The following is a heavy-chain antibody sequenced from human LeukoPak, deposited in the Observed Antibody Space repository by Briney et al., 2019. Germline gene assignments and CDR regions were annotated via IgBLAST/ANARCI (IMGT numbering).Heavy chain of an antibody. CDR3: ARALPGCVRTNGFGLHF. V-gene: IGHV7-4-1*02. J-gene: IGHJ4*02. D-gene: IGHD1-14*01. Sequence: ASVKVSCKASGYTFTNYAMNWVRQAPGQGLEWMGWINTNTANPTYAQGFTGRFVFSLDTSVNTAYLQISSLKAEDTAVYYCARALPGCVRTNGFGLHFWGRRTLVTVSS. CDR2: INTNTANP. CDR1: GYTFTNYA.